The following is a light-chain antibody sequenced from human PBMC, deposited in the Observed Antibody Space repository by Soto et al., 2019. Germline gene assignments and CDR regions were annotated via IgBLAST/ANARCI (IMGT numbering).Light chain of an antibody. V-gene: IGLV1-40*01. CDR2: DNS. CDR3: QSYDSSLTSWV. J-gene: IGLJ3*02. CDR1: RSNIGAGYD. Sequence: AVVTQPPSVSGAPGQRVTISCTGSRSNIGAGYDAHWYQQFPGTAPKLLIYDNSNRPSGVPDRFSGSKSGTSASLAITGLQAEDEADYYCQSYDSSLTSWVFGGGTKLTVL.